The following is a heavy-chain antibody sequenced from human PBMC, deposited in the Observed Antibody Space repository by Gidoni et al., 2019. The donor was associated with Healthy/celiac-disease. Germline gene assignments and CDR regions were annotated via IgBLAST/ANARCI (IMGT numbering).Heavy chain of an antibody. D-gene: IGHD4-17*01. J-gene: IGHJ6*02. Sequence: QVQLVESGGGVVQPGRSLRLSCAASGFTFSSCGMHWVRQAPGKGLGWVAVISYDGSNKYYADSVKGRFTISRDNSKNTLYLQMNSLRAEDTAVYYCAKDSAPSDFEYGGSDVWGQGTTVTVSS. CDR1: GFTFSSCG. CDR3: AKDSAPSDFEYGGSDV. V-gene: IGHV3-30*18. CDR2: ISYDGSNK.